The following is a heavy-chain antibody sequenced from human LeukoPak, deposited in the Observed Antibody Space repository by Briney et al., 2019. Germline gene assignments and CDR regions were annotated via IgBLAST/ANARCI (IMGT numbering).Heavy chain of an antibody. CDR2: IIPIFGTA. J-gene: IGHJ3*02. CDR1: GGTFSSYA. CDR3: ARSGTAMVYRAFDI. V-gene: IGHV1-69*13. D-gene: IGHD5-18*01. Sequence: SVKVSCKASGGTFSSYAISWVRQAPGQGLEWMGGIIPIFGTANYAQKFQGRVTITADESTSTAYMELSSLRSEDTAVYYCARSGTAMVYRAFDIWGQGTMVTVSS.